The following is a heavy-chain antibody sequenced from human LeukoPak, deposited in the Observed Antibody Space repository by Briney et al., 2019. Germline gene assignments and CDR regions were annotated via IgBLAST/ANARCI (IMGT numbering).Heavy chain of an antibody. Sequence: NPGGSLRLSCAASGFTFSSYSMNWVRQAPGKGLEWVSSISSSSSYIYYTHSVKGRFTISRDNAQSSLYLQMNSLSVEDTGVYYCARNSYGSESHDHWGQGTLVTVSS. D-gene: IGHD3-10*01. J-gene: IGHJ5*02. CDR1: GFTFSSYS. CDR2: ISSSSSYI. V-gene: IGHV3-21*01. CDR3: ARNSYGSESHDH.